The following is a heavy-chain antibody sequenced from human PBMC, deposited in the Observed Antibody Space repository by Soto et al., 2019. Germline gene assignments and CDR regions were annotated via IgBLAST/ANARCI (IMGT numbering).Heavy chain of an antibody. J-gene: IGHJ6*02. D-gene: IGHD6-13*01. CDR1: GFTFSSYS. CDR2: IYSGGST. Sequence: PGGSLRLSCAASGFTFSSYSMSWVRQAPGKGLEWVSVIYSGGSTYYADSVKGRFTISRHNSKNTLYLQMNSLRAEDTAVYYCARTAAAGKYYYGVDVWGQGTTVTVSS. CDR3: ARTAAAGKYYYGVDV. V-gene: IGHV3-53*04.